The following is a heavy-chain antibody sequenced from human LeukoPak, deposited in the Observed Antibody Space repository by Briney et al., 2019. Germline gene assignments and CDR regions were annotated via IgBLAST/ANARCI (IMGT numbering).Heavy chain of an antibody. CDR1: GFTFSSYA. CDR2: IRYDGSNK. D-gene: IGHD6-13*01. J-gene: IGHJ4*02. V-gene: IGHV3-30*02. CDR3: AKDRGIAAAALDY. Sequence: GRSLRLSCAASGFTFSSYAMHWVRQAPGKGLEWVAFIRYDGSNKYYADSVKGRFTISRDNSKNTLYLQMNSLRAEDTAVYYCAKDRGIAAAALDYWGQGTLVTVSS.